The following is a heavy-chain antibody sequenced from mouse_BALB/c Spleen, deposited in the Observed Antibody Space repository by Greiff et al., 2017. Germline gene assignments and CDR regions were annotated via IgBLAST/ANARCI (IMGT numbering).Heavy chain of an antibody. CDR1: GYTFTSYV. D-gene: IGHD1-1*01. CDR3: ARSPYYYGSSYGYFDV. Sequence: EVQRVESGPELVKPGASVKMSCKASGYTFTSYVMHWVKQKPGQGLEWIGYINPYNDGTKYNEKFKGKATLTSDKSSSTAYMELSSLTSEDSAVYYCARSPYYYGSSYGYFDVWGAGTTVTVSS. CDR2: INPYNDGT. V-gene: IGHV1-14*01. J-gene: IGHJ1*01.